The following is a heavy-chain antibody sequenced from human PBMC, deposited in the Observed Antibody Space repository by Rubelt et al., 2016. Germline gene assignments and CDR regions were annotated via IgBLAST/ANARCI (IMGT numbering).Heavy chain of an antibody. CDR3: ARATGYSSGWGEYYFDY. V-gene: IGHV4-39*01. D-gene: IGHD6-19*01. CDR2: IYYSGST. CDR1: GGSISSSSYY. Sequence: QLQLQESGPGLVKPSETLSLTCTVSGGSISSSSYYWGWIRQPPGKGLEWIGSIYYSGSTYYNPSPKSRVTISVDTSKNQFSLKLGSVTAADTAVYYCARATGYSSGWGEYYFDYWGQGTLVTVSS. J-gene: IGHJ4*02.